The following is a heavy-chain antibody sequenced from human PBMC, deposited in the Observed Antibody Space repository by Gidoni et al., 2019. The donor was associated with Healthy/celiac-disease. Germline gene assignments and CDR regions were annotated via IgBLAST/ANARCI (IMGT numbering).Heavy chain of an antibody. Sequence: EVQLVESGGGLVKPGGSLRPSCAASGFTFSSYSMNWVRQAPGKGLEWVSSISSSSSYIYYADSVKGRFTISRDNAKNSLYLQMNSLRAEDTAVYYCAREGAVAGTDYWGQGTLVTVSS. CDR2: ISSSSSYI. V-gene: IGHV3-21*01. D-gene: IGHD6-19*01. CDR1: GFTFSSYS. J-gene: IGHJ4*02. CDR3: AREGAVAGTDY.